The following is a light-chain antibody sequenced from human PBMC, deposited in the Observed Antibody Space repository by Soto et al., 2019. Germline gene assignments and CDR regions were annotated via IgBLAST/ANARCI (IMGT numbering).Light chain of an antibody. Sequence: EMVMTQSPAILSVSPGESATLSCRASQSVNSSYLAWYQQKPGQAPRLLIYGASSRTAGIPDRFSGSGSGTDFTLTISRLEPEDFAVYYCQQYGSSPPITFGQGTRLEIK. CDR2: GAS. J-gene: IGKJ5*01. CDR3: QQYGSSPPIT. CDR1: QSVNSSY. V-gene: IGKV3-20*01.